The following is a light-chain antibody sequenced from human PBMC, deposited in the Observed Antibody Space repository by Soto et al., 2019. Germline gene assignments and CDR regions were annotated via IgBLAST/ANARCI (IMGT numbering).Light chain of an antibody. CDR1: SSDVGDYNY. V-gene: IGLV2-14*03. CDR2: DVS. J-gene: IGLJ2*01. CDR3: SSYSSSSTLMV. Sequence: QSALTQPASVSGSPEQSITISCTGTSSDVGDYNYVSWYQQHPGKAPKVMIYDVSSRPSGVSHRFSGSKSDNTASLTISGLQADDEADYYCSSYSSSSTLMVFGGGTKVTVL.